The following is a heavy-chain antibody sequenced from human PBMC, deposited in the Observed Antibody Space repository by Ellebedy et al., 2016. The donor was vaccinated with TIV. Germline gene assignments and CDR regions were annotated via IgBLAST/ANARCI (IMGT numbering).Heavy chain of an antibody. CDR3: GRDDRYGLDV. CDR1: GFPFSSRW. V-gene: IGHV3-74*01. CDR2: INSAGSST. Sequence: GESLKISCVASGFPFSSRWIHWVRQAPGKGLVWVSHINSAGSSTTYADSVKGRFTISRDNAKDTVYLQMNSLRAEDTAVYYCGRDDRYGLDVWGQGTTVIVSS. J-gene: IGHJ6*02.